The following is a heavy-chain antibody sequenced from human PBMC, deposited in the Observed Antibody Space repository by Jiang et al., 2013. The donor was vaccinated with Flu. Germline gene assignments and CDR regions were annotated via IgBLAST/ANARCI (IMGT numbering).Heavy chain of an antibody. CDR2: FDPEDGET. CDR1: GYTLTELS. D-gene: IGHD3-9*01. J-gene: IGHJ3*02. CDR3: ATNLRLRYFDWSLFDI. V-gene: IGHV1-24*01. Sequence: SGAEVKKPGASVKVSCKVSGYTLTELSMHWVRQAPGKGLEWMGGFDPEDGETIYAQKFQGRVTMTEDTSTDTAYMELSSLRSEDTAVYYCATNLRLRYFDWSLFDIWGQGTMVTVSS.